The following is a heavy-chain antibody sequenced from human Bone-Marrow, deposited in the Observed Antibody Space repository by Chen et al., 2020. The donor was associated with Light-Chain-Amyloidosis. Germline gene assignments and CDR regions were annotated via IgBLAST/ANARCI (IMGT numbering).Heavy chain of an antibody. D-gene: IGHD5-12*01. CDR3: ARRRDGYNFDY. CDR2: IYPDDSDA. Sequence: EVQLEQSGPEVKKPGESLKISCTGSGYTFPNSWIGWVRPMPGKGLELMGVIYPDDSDARYSPSFEGQVTISADKSITTAYLQCRSLKASDTAMYYCARRRDGYNFDYWGQGTLVTVSS. J-gene: IGHJ4*02. CDR1: GYTFPNSW. V-gene: IGHV5-51*01.